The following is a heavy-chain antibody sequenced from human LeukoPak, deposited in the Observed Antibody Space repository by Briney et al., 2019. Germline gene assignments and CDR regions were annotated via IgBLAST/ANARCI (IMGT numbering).Heavy chain of an antibody. CDR2: ISSSGSTI. D-gene: IGHD3-22*01. V-gene: IGHV3-11*04. CDR1: GFTFNDYY. CDR3: ARDLGWGTSSAYLDY. J-gene: IGHJ4*02. Sequence: PGGSLRLSCAASGFTFNDYYMTWIRQAPGKGLEWVSYISSSGSTIYYADSVKGRFTISRDNAKNSLYLQMNSLRAEDTAVFYCARDLGWGTSSAYLDYWGQGTLVTVS.